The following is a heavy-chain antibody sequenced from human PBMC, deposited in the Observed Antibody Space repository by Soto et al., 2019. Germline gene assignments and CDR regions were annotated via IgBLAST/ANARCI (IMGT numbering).Heavy chain of an antibody. Sequence: GESLKISCQGSGYDFTHYWVAWVRQTPGKGLEWMGVIYPGDAETRYSPSFQGRVTFSVDKSIDTAYLHWSSLEASDTAIYYCARVTNYDHSGDVYSLPLCGQGCLVTV. V-gene: IGHV5-51*01. D-gene: IGHD3-22*01. CDR1: GYDFTHYW. CDR3: ARVTNYDHSGDVYSLPL. CDR2: IYPGDAET. J-gene: IGHJ4*02.